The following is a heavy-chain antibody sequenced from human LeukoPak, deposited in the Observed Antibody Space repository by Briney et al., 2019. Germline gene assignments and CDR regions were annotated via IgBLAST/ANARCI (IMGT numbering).Heavy chain of an antibody. CDR1: GFTFSGSA. D-gene: IGHD3-22*01. CDR3: TRPHYDSSGYYYAFDY. CDR2: IRSKANSYAT. J-gene: IGHJ4*02. V-gene: IGHV3-73*01. Sequence: GGSLRLSCAASGFTFSGSAMHWVRQASGKGLEWVGRIRSKANSYATAYAALVKGRFTISRDDSKNTAYLQMNSLKTEDTAVYYCTRPHYDSSGYYYAFDYWGQGTLVTVSS.